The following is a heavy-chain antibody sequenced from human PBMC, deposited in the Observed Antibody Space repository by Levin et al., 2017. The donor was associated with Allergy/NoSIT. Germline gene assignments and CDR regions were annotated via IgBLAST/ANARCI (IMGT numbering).Heavy chain of an antibody. D-gene: IGHD2-2*01. CDR2: INHSGST. V-gene: IGHV4-34*01. J-gene: IGHJ5*02. Sequence: SQTLSLTCAVYGGSFRGYYWSWIRQPPGKGLEWIGEINHSGSTNYNPSLKSRVTISVDTSKNQFSLKLSSVTAADTAVYYCARGWIVVVPAAPYNWFDPWGQGTLVTVSS. CDR3: ARGWIVVVPAAPYNWFDP. CDR1: GGSFRGYY.